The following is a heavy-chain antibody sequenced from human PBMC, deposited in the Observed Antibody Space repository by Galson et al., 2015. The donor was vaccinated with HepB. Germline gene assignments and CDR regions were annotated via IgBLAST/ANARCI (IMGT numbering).Heavy chain of an antibody. V-gene: IGHV5-51*03. D-gene: IGHD3-22*01. Sequence: QSGAEVKKPGESLKISCKGSGYSFTSYWIGWVRQMPGKGLEWMGIIYPGDPDTRYSPSFQGQVTISADKSISTAYLQWSSLKASDTAMYYCARAYYYDSSGYHWDYWGQGTLVTVSS. J-gene: IGHJ4*02. CDR3: ARAYYYDSSGYHWDY. CDR1: GYSFTSYW. CDR2: IYPGDPDT.